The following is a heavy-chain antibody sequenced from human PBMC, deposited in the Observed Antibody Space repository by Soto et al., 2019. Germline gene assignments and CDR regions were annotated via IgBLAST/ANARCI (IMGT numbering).Heavy chain of an antibody. V-gene: IGHV5-51*01. CDR2: IYPGDSDT. CDR3: ARHGIAPFDYGDYDDGMDV. Sequence: PGESLKISCKGSGYSFTSYWIGWVRRMPGKGLEWMGIIYPGDSDTRYSPSFQGQVTISADKSISTAYLQWSSLKASDTAMYYCARHGIAPFDYGDYDDGMDVWGQGTTVTVS. CDR1: GYSFTSYW. J-gene: IGHJ6*02. D-gene: IGHD4-17*01.